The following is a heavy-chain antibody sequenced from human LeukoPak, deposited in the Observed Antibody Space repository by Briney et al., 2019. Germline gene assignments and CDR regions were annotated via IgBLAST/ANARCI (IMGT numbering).Heavy chain of an antibody. J-gene: IGHJ4*02. Sequence: GGSPRLFCAASGFTFSSYAMSWVREAPGKGLEWVSAIRGGGGSTYYADALERRLTISRDNSKNTLYLQMNSLRAEDTAVYYCAKPVYYDSSGYYPIAFDYWGQGTLVTVSS. CDR3: AKPVYYDSSGYYPIAFDY. CDR2: IRGGGGST. D-gene: IGHD3-22*01. CDR1: GFTFSSYA. V-gene: IGHV3-23*01.